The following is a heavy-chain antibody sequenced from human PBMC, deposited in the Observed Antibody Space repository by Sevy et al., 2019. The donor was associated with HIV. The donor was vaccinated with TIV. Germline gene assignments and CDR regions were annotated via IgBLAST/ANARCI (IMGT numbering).Heavy chain of an antibody. D-gene: IGHD3-3*01. CDR3: AKDILGWAFDY. CDR2: IHGGDDTT. J-gene: IGHJ4*01. CDR1: GFGLNGNA. Sequence: GGSLRLSCAASGFGLNGNAMSWVRQAPGKGLGGVAAIHGGDDTTHYGDSVKGRFTISRDSFKNILYLQMDSLRVEDTAVYYCAKDILGWAFDYWGHGTLVTVSS. V-gene: IGHV3-23*01.